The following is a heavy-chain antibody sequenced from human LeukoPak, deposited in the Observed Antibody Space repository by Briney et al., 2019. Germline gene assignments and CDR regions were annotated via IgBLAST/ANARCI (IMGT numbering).Heavy chain of an antibody. J-gene: IGHJ4*02. D-gene: IGHD1-26*01. Sequence: GSLRPACAAFRFSFSHNYMSRGLQSPGKRLEWVSVIYRDGSTYYAVSVKGRLTISRDNYKNTLYLQMNSLRAEDTAVYYCAWSGTSYLFFDYWGQGTLVTVSS. CDR2: IYRDGST. CDR1: RFSFSHNY. CDR3: AWSGTSYLFFDY. V-gene: IGHV3-53*01.